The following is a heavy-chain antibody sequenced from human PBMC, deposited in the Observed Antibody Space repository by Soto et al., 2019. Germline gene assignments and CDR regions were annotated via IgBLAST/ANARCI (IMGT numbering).Heavy chain of an antibody. J-gene: IGHJ4*02. D-gene: IGHD3-22*01. CDR2: ISGHNGNT. Sequence: VSFNASCSIFPNDAISLVRQPPGQGPEWMGWISGHNGNTNHPQSLQGRVTMTTDTSRNTAYMELRSLRSDDTAVYYCARHRFNYYDDTVYYCCYYWGQGTL. CDR3: ARHRFNYYDDTVYYCCYY. V-gene: IGHV1-18*04. CDR1: CSIFPNDA.